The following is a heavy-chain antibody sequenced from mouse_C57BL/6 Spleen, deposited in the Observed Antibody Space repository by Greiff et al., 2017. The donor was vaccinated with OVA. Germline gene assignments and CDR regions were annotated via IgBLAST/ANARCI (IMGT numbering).Heavy chain of an antibody. J-gene: IGHJ4*01. CDR1: GYTFTSYG. CDR3: ARENYQIYYYGSNAMGY. V-gene: IGHV1-81*01. Sequence: QVQLQQSGAELARPGASVKLSCKASGYTFTSYGISWVKQRTGQGLEWIGEIYPRSGNTYYNEKFKGKATLTADKSSSTAYMELRSLTSEDSAVYFCARENYQIYYYGSNAMGYWGQVASVTVSS. D-gene: IGHD1-1*01. CDR2: IYPRSGNT.